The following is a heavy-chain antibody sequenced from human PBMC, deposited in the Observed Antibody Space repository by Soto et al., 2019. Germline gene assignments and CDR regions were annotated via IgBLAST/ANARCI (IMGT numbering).Heavy chain of an antibody. CDR2: INTDGRIT. J-gene: IGHJ6*02. CDR1: GFSFKDYW. CDR3: ARPYGMDV. Sequence: EVQLVESGGGLVQPGGSLRLSCEASGFSFKDYWMHWVRQAPGKGLVWVSRINTDGRITTYADSVKGRFTISRDNAKNKVYLQMNSLRAEDTTTYYCARPYGMDVGGQGTTVTVS. V-gene: IGHV3-74*01.